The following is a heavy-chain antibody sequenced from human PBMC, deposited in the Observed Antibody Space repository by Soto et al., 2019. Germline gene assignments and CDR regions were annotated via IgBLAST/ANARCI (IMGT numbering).Heavy chain of an antibody. V-gene: IGHV3-33*01. CDR3: ARDTLYYYDSRLDY. Sequence: GGSLRLSCAASGFTFSSYGMHWVRQAPGKGLEWVAVIWYDGSNKYYADSVKGRFTISRDNSKNTLYLQMNSLRAEDTSVFFCARDTLYYYDSRLDYWGQGTLVTVSS. J-gene: IGHJ4*02. CDR1: GFTFSSYG. D-gene: IGHD3-22*01. CDR2: IWYDGSNK.